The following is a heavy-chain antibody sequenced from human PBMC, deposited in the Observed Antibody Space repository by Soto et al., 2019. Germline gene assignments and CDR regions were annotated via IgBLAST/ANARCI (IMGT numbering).Heavy chain of an antibody. J-gene: IGHJ5*02. D-gene: IGHD6-13*01. Sequence: GGSLRLSCAASGFTFSSYGMHWVRQAPGKGLEWVAVISHDGSNKYYADSVKGRFTISRDNSKNTLYLQMNSLRAEDTAVYYCAKRGYSSSWYGFDPWGQGTLVTVSS. CDR1: GFTFSSYG. CDR2: ISHDGSNK. V-gene: IGHV3-30*18. CDR3: AKRGYSSSWYGFDP.